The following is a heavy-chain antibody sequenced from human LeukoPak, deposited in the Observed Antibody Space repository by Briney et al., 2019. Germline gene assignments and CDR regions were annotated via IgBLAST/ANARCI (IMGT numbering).Heavy chain of an antibody. CDR1: GGSISSDY. D-gene: IGHD3-10*01. Sequence: SETLSLTCTVSGGSISSDYWSWIRQPPGKGLEWIGYIYSSGSTNYNPSLKSRVTMSVDASKNQFSLKVSSVTAADTAVYYCARVFDSGSQAYFYYMDVWGKGTTVTIFS. CDR2: IYSSGST. J-gene: IGHJ6*03. V-gene: IGHV4-59*01. CDR3: ARVFDSGSQAYFYYMDV.